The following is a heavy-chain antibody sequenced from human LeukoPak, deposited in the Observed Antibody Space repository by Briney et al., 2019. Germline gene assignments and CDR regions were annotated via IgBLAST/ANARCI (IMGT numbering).Heavy chain of an antibody. CDR2: IYYSGST. CDR3: ARFMITFGGVID. V-gene: IGHV4-61*05. CDR1: GGSISSSSYY. J-gene: IGHJ4*02. D-gene: IGHD3-16*02. Sequence: PSETLSLTCTVSGGSISSSSYYWGWIRQPPGKGLEWIGYIYYSGSTNYNPSLKSRVTISVDTSKNQFSLKLSSVTAADTAVYYCARFMITFGGVIDWGQGTLVTVSS.